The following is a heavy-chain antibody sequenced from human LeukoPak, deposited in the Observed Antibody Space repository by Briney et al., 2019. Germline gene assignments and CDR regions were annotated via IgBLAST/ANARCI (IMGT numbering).Heavy chain of an antibody. J-gene: IGHJ3*02. V-gene: IGHV3-30*02. CDR2: IRYDGSNK. Sequence: PGGSLRLSCAASGFTFSSYGMHWVRQAPGKGLEWVAFIRYDGSNKYYADSVKGRFTISRDNAKNSLYLQMNSLRAEDTAVYYCAREMATIGDAFDIWGQGTMVTVSS. D-gene: IGHD5-24*01. CDR1: GFTFSSYG. CDR3: AREMATIGDAFDI.